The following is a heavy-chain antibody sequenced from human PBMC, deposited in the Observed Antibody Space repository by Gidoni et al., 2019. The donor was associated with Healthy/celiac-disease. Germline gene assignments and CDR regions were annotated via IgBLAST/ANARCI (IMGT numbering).Heavy chain of an antibody. V-gene: IGHV4-39*01. J-gene: IGHJ4*02. CDR1: GGSISSSSYY. Sequence: QLQLQESGPGLVKPSETLSLTCTVSGGSISSSSYYWGWIRQPPGKGLEWIGSIYYSGSTYYNPSLKSRVTISVDTSKNQFSLKLSSVTAADTAVYYCARILYGDAEPLDYWGQGTLVTVSS. CDR2: IYYSGST. D-gene: IGHD4-17*01. CDR3: ARILYGDAEPLDY.